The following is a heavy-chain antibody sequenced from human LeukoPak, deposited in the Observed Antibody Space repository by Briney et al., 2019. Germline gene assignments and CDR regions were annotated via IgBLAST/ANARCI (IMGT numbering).Heavy chain of an antibody. J-gene: IGHJ4*02. CDR2: IYCSGST. CDR3: ASIAVAGNEDY. Sequence: SETLSLTCTVSGGSISSSSYYWGWIRQPPGRGLEWIGSIYCSGSTYYNPSLKSRVTISVDTSKNQFSLKLSSVTAADTAVYYCASIAVAGNEDYWGQGTLVTVSS. V-gene: IGHV4-39*01. D-gene: IGHD6-19*01. CDR1: GGSISSSSYY.